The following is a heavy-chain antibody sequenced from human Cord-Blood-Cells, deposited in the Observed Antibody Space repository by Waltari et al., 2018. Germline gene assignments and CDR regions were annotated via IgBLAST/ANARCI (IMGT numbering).Heavy chain of an antibody. V-gene: IGHV5-51*01. CDR3: ARLLSYSSSWYYFDY. CDR1: GYSFTSYW. D-gene: IGHD6-13*01. Sequence: EVQLVQSGAEVKKPGESLKISCKGSGYSFTSYWIGWVRQMPGKGLEWMGIIYPGDSDTRYSPSFQGQVTISADKSIRTAYLQWSSLKASDTAMYYCARLLSYSSSWYYFDYWGQGTLVTVSS. CDR2: IYPGDSDT. J-gene: IGHJ4*02.